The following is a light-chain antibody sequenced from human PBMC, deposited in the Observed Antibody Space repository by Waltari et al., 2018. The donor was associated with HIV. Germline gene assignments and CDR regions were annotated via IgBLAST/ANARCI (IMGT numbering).Light chain of an antibody. V-gene: IGLV3-21*04. CDR3: QVWDTDTDHWV. Sequence: SYVLTQPPSVSVAPGKTAGITCGGDNIGSKSVHWDQHRPCQAPILVIYDDTDRPAGSPEGFSGSASWNTATLTVNIVEAGDETDYYCQVWDTDTDHWVFGGGTRLTVL. CDR1: NIGSKS. CDR2: DDT. J-gene: IGLJ3*02.